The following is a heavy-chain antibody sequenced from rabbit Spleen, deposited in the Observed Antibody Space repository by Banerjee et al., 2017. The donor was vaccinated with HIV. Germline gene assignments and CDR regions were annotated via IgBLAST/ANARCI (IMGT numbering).Heavy chain of an antibody. D-gene: IGHD1-1*01. CDR3: ARNYVNAFDP. CDR1: GFTLSRYW. J-gene: IGHJ2*01. CDR2: IDTNDGDT. V-gene: IGHV1S45*01. Sequence: QEQLEESAGGLVQPGGSLKLSCKASGFTLSRYWICWVRQAPGKGLEWIACIDTNDGDTDYANWPKGRFTISKTSSTTVTLQMTSLTAADTATYFCARNYVNAFDPWGPGDPRHRL.